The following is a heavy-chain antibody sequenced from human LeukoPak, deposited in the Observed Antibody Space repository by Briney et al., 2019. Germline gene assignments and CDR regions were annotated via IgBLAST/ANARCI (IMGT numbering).Heavy chain of an antibody. CDR2: IYYSGST. D-gene: IGHD6-13*01. J-gene: IGHJ4*02. Sequence: PSETLSPTCTASGGSISSSSYYWGWIRQPPGKGLEWIGSIYYSGSTYYNPSLKSRVTISVDTSKNQFSLKLSSVTAADTAVYYCARWAAAGTDFDYWGQGTLVTVSS. V-gene: IGHV4-39*01. CDR3: ARWAAAGTDFDY. CDR1: GGSISSSSYY.